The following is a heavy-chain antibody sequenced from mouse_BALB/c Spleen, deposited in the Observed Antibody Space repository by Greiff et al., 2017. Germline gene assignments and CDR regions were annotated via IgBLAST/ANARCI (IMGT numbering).Heavy chain of an antibody. CDR2: ISSGGGST. Sequence: DVQLQESGGGLVKPGGSLKLSCAASGFAFSSYDMSWVRQTPEKRLEWVAYISSGGGSTYYPDTMKGRFTISRDNAKNTLYLQMSSLKSEDTAMYYCARHGPTAYFDYWGQGTTLTVSS. V-gene: IGHV5-12-1*01. CDR3: ARHGPTAYFDY. CDR1: GFAFSSYD. D-gene: IGHD1-2*01. J-gene: IGHJ2*01.